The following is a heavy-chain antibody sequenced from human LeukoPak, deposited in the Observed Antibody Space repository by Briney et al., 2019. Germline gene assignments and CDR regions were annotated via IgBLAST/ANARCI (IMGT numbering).Heavy chain of an antibody. CDR3: AKDGGLWVSAHWGDS. CDR2: ITTGGPNT. J-gene: IGHJ4*02. D-gene: IGHD7-27*01. V-gene: IGHV3-23*01. CDR1: GFTFSSYT. Sequence: GGSLRLSCTASGFTFSSYTMSWVRQAPGKGLKWVSTITTGGPNTYYADSVKGRFTVSRDDSKNTLYLQMNSLRAEGTAVYYCAKDGGLWVSAHWGDSWGRGTLVTVSS.